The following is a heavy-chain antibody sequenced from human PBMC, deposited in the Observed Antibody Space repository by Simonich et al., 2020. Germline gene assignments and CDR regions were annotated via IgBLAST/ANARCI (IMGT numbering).Heavy chain of an antibody. Sequence: QVQLVQSGAEGKKPGASVKVSCMASGDTFTGYYMHCVRQAPGQGLEWMGGINPNSGGTNYAQKFQGRVTMTRDTSISTAYMELSRLRSDDTAVYYCARVRFEAFDIWGQGTMVTVSS. CDR2: INPNSGGT. CDR3: ARVRFEAFDI. CDR1: GDTFTGYY. J-gene: IGHJ3*02. V-gene: IGHV1-2*02.